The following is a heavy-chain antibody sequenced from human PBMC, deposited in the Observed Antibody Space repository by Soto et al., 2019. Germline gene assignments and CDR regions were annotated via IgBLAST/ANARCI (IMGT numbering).Heavy chain of an antibody. V-gene: IGHV4-34*01. CDR2: INHSGST. CDR3: ARGRRCSSTSCYVRAGYYYYYMDV. Sequence: SETLSLTCAVYGGSFSGYYWSWIRQPPGKGLEWIGEINHSGSTNYNPSLKSRVTISVDTSKNQFSLKLSSVTAADTAVYYCARGRRCSSTSCYVRAGYYYYYMDVWGKGTTVTVSS. CDR1: GGSFSGYY. J-gene: IGHJ6*03. D-gene: IGHD2-2*01.